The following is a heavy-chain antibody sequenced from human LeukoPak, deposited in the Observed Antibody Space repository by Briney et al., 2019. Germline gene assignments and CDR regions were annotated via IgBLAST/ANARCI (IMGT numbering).Heavy chain of an antibody. CDR2: IYFTGST. J-gene: IGHJ6*02. Sequence: SETLSLTCTVSGGSLSSYYWTWIRQPPGKGLEWIGYIYFTGSTNYNPSLKGRVTMSVDTSNNQFSLGLTSVTAADTAVYYCARADCSTTSCPMDVWGQGATVTVSS. D-gene: IGHD2-2*01. CDR3: ARADCSTTSCPMDV. V-gene: IGHV4-59*01. CDR1: GGSLSSYY.